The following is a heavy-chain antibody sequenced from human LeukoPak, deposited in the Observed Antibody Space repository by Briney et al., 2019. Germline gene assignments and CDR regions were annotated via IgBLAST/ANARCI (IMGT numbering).Heavy chain of an antibody. CDR2: IKQDGSEK. CDR3: ARVLGYFDY. Sequence: PGGSLRLSCAASGFTFSSYWTSWVRQAPGKGLEWVANIKQDGSEKYYVDSVKGRFTISRDNAKNSLYLQMNSLRAEDTAVYYCARVLGYFDYWGQGTLVTVSS. D-gene: IGHD7-27*01. J-gene: IGHJ4*02. V-gene: IGHV3-7*01. CDR1: GFTFSSYW.